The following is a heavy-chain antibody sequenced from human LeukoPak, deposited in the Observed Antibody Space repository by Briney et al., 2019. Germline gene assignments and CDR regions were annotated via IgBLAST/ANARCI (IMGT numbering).Heavy chain of an antibody. V-gene: IGHV4-34*01. D-gene: IGHD4-17*01. Sequence: SETRSLTCAVYGGSFSGYYWSWIRQPPGKGLEWIGEINHSGSTNYNPSLKSRVTISVDTSKNQFSLKLSSVTAADTAVYYCARGRGYGDYVLDYWGQGTLVTVSS. CDR2: INHSGST. J-gene: IGHJ4*02. CDR3: ARGRGYGDYVLDY. CDR1: GGSFSGYY.